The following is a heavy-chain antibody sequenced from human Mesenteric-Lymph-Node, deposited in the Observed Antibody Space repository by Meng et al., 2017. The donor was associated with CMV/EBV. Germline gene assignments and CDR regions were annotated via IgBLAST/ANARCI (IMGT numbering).Heavy chain of an antibody. CDR1: GGIFSNYA. V-gene: IGHV1-69*06. Sequence: CEASGGIFSNYAINLVRQAPGQGLEWMGGIIPIFGTTNYAQKFHDRVTITADKSTSTVYMGLSSLTSEDTAVYYCARAPGYRAGFDYWGQGTLVTVSS. J-gene: IGHJ4*02. CDR3: ARAPGYRAGFDY. CDR2: IIPIFGTT. D-gene: IGHD5-12*01.